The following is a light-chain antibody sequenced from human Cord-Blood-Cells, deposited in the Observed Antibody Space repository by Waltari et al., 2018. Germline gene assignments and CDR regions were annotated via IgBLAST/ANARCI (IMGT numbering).Light chain of an antibody. J-gene: IGLJ1*01. CDR3: CSYAGSSTYV. V-gene: IGLV2-23*01. Sequence: QSALPQPASVSGSPGQSLTISCTGTSSDVGSYNLVSWYQQHPGKAPKLMIYEGSKRPSGVSNRFSGSKSGNTASLTIAGLQAEDEADYDCCSYAGSSTYVFGTGTKVTVL. CDR1: SSDVGSYNL. CDR2: EGS.